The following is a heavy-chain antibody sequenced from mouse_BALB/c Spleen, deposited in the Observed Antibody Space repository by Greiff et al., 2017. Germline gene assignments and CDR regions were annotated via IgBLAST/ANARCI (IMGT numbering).Heavy chain of an antibody. CDR2: ISSGGGST. CDR3: ARQVARYYFDY. CDR1: GFAFSSYD. D-gene: IGHD1-1*01. V-gene: IGHV5-12-1*01. Sequence: DVMLVESGGGLVKPGGSLKLSCAASGFAFSSYDMSWVRQTPEKRLEWVAYISSGGGSTYYPDTVKGRFTISRDNAKNTLYLQMSSLKSEDTAMYYCARQVARYYFDYWGQGTTLTVSS. J-gene: IGHJ2*01.